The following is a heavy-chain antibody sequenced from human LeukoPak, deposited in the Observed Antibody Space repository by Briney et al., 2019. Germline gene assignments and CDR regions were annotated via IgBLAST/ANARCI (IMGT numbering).Heavy chain of an antibody. J-gene: IGHJ1*01. CDR1: GYTFTSYG. CDR2: ISAYNGHT. D-gene: IGHD4-11*01. CDR3: ARDKAVTTEVTQYFQH. Sequence: ASVKVSCKASGYTFTSYGISWVRQAPGQGLEWMGWISAYNGHTNYAQKFQFRVTMTTDTSTSTAYMELRSLTSDDTAVYYCARDKAVTTEVTQYFQHWGQGTLVTVSS. V-gene: IGHV1-18*01.